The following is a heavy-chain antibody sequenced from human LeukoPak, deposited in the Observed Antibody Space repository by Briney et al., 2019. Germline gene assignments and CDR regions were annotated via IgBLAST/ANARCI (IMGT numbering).Heavy chain of an antibody. CDR2: IKQDGSEK. CDR3: ARESSAAYDY. Sequence: GGSLRLSCAASGFTFSHYWMSWVRQAPGKGLEWVANIKQDGSEKYYVDSVRGRFTISRDNAKNSLYLQMNSLRVEDTAVYYCARESSAAYDYWGQGTLVTVSA. D-gene: IGHD6-25*01. V-gene: IGHV3-7*01. CDR1: GFTFSHYW. J-gene: IGHJ4*02.